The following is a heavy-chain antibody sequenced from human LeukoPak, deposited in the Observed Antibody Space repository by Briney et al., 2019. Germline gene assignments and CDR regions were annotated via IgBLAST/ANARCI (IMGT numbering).Heavy chain of an antibody. CDR2: ISWDGGST. J-gene: IGHJ6*03. Sequence: GGSLRLSCAASGFTFDDYTMHWVRQAPGKGLEWVSLISWDGGSTYYADSVKGRFTISRDNSKNSLYLQMNSLRTEDTALYYCAKDSGSYSRGGDYYYYMDVWGKGTTVTVSS. D-gene: IGHD1-26*01. V-gene: IGHV3-43*01. CDR3: AKDSGSYSRGGDYYYYMDV. CDR1: GFTFDDYT.